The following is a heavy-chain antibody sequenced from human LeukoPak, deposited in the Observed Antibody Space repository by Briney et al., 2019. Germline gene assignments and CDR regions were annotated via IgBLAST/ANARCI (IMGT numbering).Heavy chain of an antibody. V-gene: IGHV3-7*01. Sequence: PGGSLRLSCAASGLTFSSSWMNWVRQAPGKGLEWVANIKQDGSEKYYVDSVKGRFTISRDNGKNSLYLQMNSLRAEDPAVYYCARSFGFGEFDYWGQGTLVTVSS. CDR1: GLTFSSSW. CDR2: IKQDGSEK. D-gene: IGHD3-10*01. CDR3: ARSFGFGEFDY. J-gene: IGHJ4*02.